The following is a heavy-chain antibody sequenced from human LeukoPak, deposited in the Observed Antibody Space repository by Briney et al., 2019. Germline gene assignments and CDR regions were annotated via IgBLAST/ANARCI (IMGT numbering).Heavy chain of an antibody. J-gene: IGHJ6*02. CDR3: AKDESLSFLTYYYYYGMDV. V-gene: IGHV3-30*18. CDR2: ISYDGSNK. D-gene: IGHD2/OR15-2a*01. CDR1: GFTFSSYG. Sequence: GGSLRLSCAASGFTFSSYGMHWVRQAPGKGLEWVAVISYDGSNKYYADSVKGRFTISRDNSKNTLYLQMNSLRAEDTAVYYCAKDESLSFLTYYYYYGMDVWGQGTTVTVSS.